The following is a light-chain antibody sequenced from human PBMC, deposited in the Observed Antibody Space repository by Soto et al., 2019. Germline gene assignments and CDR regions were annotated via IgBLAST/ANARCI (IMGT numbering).Light chain of an antibody. CDR2: TDS. Sequence: SYELTQPPSVSVSPGQTARITCSGDALPKKYAYWYQQKPGQAPVLVIYTDSERPSGIPGRFSGSSSGTTVTLTISGVQAEDEADYYCQSADSSGSYVVFGGGTK. CDR3: QSADSSGSYVV. V-gene: IGLV3-25*02. J-gene: IGLJ2*01. CDR1: ALPKKY.